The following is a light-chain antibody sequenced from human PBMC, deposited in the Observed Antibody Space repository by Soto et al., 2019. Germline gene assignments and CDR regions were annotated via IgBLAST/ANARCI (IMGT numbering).Light chain of an antibody. CDR3: SSYTSSSLYV. CDR1: SSDVGGYNY. Sequence: QSALTQPASVSGSPGQSITISCTGTSSDVGGYNYVSWYQQHPGKAPKLMIYEVSNRPSGVSSRFSGSRSGNTASPTISGLQAEDEADYYCSSYTSSSLYVFGTGTKVTVL. J-gene: IGLJ1*01. CDR2: EVS. V-gene: IGLV2-14*01.